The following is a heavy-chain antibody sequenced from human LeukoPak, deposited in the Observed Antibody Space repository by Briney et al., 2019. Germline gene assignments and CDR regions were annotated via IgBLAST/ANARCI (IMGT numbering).Heavy chain of an antibody. V-gene: IGHV3-74*01. Sequence: GGSLRLSCAASGFTFSSYWMHWVRRAPGKGLVWVSRISSDESITSYADSVKGRFTISRDNAKNTLFLQMNGLRAEDTAVYYCATDPGIAARRGGFDYWGQGTLVTVSS. CDR1: GFTFSSYW. CDR3: ATDPGIAARRGGFDY. D-gene: IGHD6-6*01. CDR2: ISSDESIT. J-gene: IGHJ4*02.